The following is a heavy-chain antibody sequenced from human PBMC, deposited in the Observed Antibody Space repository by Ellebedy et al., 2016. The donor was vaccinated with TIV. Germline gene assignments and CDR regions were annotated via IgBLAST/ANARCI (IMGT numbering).Heavy chain of an antibody. J-gene: IGHJ6*02. V-gene: IGHV3-15*01. CDR3: TTSQYSMYYYGIDL. CDR2: IKSKIDDETT. Sequence: GESLKISCVASVFTFTGAWMSWVRQAPGKGLEWVGRIKSKIDDETTDYAAPVKGRFTFSRDDSKKTVFLHMNSLRSEDTAIYYCTTSQYSMYYYGIDLWGQGTTVTVS. CDR1: VFTFTGAW. D-gene: IGHD2/OR15-2a*01.